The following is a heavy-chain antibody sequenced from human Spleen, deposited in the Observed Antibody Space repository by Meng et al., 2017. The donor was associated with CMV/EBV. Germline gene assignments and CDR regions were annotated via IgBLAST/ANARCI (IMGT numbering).Heavy chain of an antibody. V-gene: IGHV4-61*02. CDR2: IYTSGST. J-gene: IGHJ4*02. CDR3: ARESGSYQLDY. D-gene: IGHD1-26*01. CDR1: GGSISSGDYH. Sequence: QLQLQEAGPGLVKPSETLSLPCTASGGSISSGDYHWSWIRQPPGKGLEWIGRIYTSGSTNYNPSLKSRVTMSVDTSKNQFSLKLSSVTAADTAVYYCARESGSYQLDYWGQGTLVTVSS.